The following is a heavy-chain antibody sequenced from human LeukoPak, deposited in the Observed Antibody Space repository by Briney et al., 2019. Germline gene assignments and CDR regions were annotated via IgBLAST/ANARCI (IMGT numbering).Heavy chain of an antibody. CDR1: GFTFSSYG. D-gene: IGHD3-9*01. CDR2: IRYDGSNK. CDR3: AKVLNYDILTGATFDY. Sequence: GGSLRLSCAASGFTFSSYGIHWVRQAPGKGLEWVAFIRYDGSNKYYADSVKGRFTISRDNSKNTLYLQMNSLRAEDTAVYYCAKVLNYDILTGATFDYWGQGTLVTVSS. J-gene: IGHJ4*02. V-gene: IGHV3-30*02.